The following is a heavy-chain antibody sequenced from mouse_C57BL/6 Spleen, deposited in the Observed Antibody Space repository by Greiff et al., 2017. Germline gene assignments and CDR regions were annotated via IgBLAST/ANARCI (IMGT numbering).Heavy chain of an antibody. CDR1: GFNINDYY. V-gene: IGHV14-1*01. Sequence: VQLQQSGAELVRPGASVKLSCTASGFNINDYYMHWVKQRPEQGLEWIGRIDPEDGDTEYAPKFQGKATMTADTSSNTAYLQLSSLTSEDTAVYYCTTGPSTVVARLDYWGQGTTLTVSS. CDR2: IDPEDGDT. D-gene: IGHD1-1*01. CDR3: TTGPSTVVARLDY. J-gene: IGHJ2*01.